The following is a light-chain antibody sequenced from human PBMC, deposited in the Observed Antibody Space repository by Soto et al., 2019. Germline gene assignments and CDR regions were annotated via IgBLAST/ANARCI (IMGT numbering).Light chain of an antibody. Sequence: DIQMTQSPSSLSASVGDRVTITCRAGQSISNYLNWYQQKPGKAPKVLISAASSLQSGVPSRFSGSGSGTDFTLTISSLQPEDFATYYCQQSYSTPYTFGQGTKLQIK. CDR2: AAS. J-gene: IGKJ2*01. CDR1: QSISNY. V-gene: IGKV1-39*01. CDR3: QQSYSTPYT.